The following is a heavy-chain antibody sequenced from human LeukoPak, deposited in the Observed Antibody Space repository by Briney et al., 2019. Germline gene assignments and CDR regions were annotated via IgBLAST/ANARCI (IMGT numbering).Heavy chain of an antibody. Sequence: ASVKVSCKASGYTFTGYYMHWVRQAPGQGLEWMGIINPSGGSTSYAQKFQGRVTMTRDMSTSTVYMELSSLRAEDTAVYYCARDKILGATHFDYWGQGTLVTVSS. CDR1: GYTFTGYY. V-gene: IGHV1-46*01. CDR3: ARDKILGATHFDY. D-gene: IGHD1-26*01. J-gene: IGHJ4*02. CDR2: INPSGGST.